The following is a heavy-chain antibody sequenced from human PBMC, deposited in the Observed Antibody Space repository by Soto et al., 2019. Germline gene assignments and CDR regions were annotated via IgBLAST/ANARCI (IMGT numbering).Heavy chain of an antibody. CDR3: ARVWGYAFDY. Sequence: QVQLQESGPGLVKPSETLSLTCTVSGGSISSYYWSWIRQPPGKGLEWIGYIYYSGSTNYNPSLESRVNISVDTSKNQFSLKLSSVTAADTAVYYGARVWGYAFDYWGQGTLVTVSS. J-gene: IGHJ4*02. D-gene: IGHD3-16*01. CDR2: IYYSGST. V-gene: IGHV4-59*01. CDR1: GGSISSYY.